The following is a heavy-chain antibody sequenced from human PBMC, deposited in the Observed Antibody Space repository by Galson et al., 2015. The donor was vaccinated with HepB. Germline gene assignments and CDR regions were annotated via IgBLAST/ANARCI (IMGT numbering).Heavy chain of an antibody. Sequence: SLRLSCAVSGLSVSSTYMSWVRQAPGRGLEWVSTLFSGGDTWYTDSMKGRLTISRDTSKNILYLEVNTLRPEDTAVYYCARDQLDHWGQNPGHRLL. J-gene: IGHJ4*01. CDR3: ARDQLDH. CDR1: GLSVSSTY. CDR2: LFSGGDT. V-gene: IGHV3-66*02.